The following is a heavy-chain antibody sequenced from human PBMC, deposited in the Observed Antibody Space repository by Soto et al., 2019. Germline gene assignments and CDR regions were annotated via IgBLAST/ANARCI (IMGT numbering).Heavy chain of an antibody. Sequence: SETLSVRYGVSEGYSISRGYSRSLIRQTPGKGLEWIGYIYHSGSTYYSPSLKSRLTITKDTSKNQVVLSMTNMDPVDTATYSCARLQLGRVSFDYWGQGTLVPVSS. D-gene: IGHD6-6*01. V-gene: IGHV4-30-2*02. CDR2: IYHSGST. CDR1: EGYSISRGYS. CDR3: ARLQLGRVSFDY. J-gene: IGHJ4*02.